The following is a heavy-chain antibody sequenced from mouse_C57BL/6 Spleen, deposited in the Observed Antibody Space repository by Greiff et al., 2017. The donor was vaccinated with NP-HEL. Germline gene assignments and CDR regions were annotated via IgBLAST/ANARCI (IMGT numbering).Heavy chain of an antibody. CDR2: INPGSGGT. J-gene: IGHJ3*01. CDR3: ARFDGYSGGAY. V-gene: IGHV1-54*01. D-gene: IGHD2-3*01. CDR1: GYAFTNYL. Sequence: VQLQQSGAELVRPGTSVKVSCKASGYAFTNYLIEWVKQRPGQGLEWIGVINPGSGGTNYNEKFKGKATLTADKSSSTAYMQLSSLTSEDSAVYFCARFDGYSGGAYWGQGTLVTVSA.